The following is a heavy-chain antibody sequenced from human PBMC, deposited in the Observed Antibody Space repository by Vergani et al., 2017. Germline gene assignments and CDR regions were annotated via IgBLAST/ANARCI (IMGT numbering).Heavy chain of an antibody. D-gene: IGHD1-26*01. CDR2: LTGGGGST. CDR1: GFTFSGPA. V-gene: IGHV3-23*04. Sequence: EVHLVESGGGLVQPGGSLKLSCAASGFTFSGPAMHWVRQAPGTGLEWVSALTGGGGSTYYADSFKGRFIISRDNSRDTLYLQMNSLRPEDTATYYCVKVAGSYENFFDSWGQGTRVTVSS. CDR3: VKVAGSYENFFDS. J-gene: IGHJ4*02.